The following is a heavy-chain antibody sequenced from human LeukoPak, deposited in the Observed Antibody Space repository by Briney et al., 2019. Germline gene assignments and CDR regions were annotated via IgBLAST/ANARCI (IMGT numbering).Heavy chain of an antibody. Sequence: ASVKVSCKASGYTFTSYDINWVRQATGQGLEWMGWMNPNSGNTGYAQKLQGRVTMTRNTSISTAYMELSSLRSEDTAVYYCASQLVGFSWIGRYYYYGMDVWGQGITVTVSS. V-gene: IGHV1-8*01. D-gene: IGHD6-13*01. CDR3: ASQLVGFSWIGRYYYYGMDV. CDR1: GYTFTSYD. CDR2: MNPNSGNT. J-gene: IGHJ6*02.